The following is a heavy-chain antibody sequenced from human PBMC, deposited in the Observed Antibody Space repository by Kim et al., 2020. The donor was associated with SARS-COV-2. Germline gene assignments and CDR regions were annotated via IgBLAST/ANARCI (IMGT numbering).Heavy chain of an antibody. Sequence: GGSLRHSCAASGFTFSSYWMSWVRQAPGKGLEWVANIKQDGSEKYYVDSVKGRFTISRDNAKNSLYLQMNSLRAEDTAVYYCARAMTSWFSPFDYWGQGTLVTVSS. CDR2: IKQDGSEK. V-gene: IGHV3-7*01. J-gene: IGHJ4*02. D-gene: IGHD3-10*01. CDR3: ARAMTSWFSPFDY. CDR1: GFTFSSYW.